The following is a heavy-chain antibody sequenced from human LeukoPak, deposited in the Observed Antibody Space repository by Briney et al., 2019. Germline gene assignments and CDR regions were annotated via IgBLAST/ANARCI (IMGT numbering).Heavy chain of an antibody. V-gene: IGHV4-39*07. Sequence: SETLSLTCTVSGGSISSSNYYWGWIRQPPGKGLEWIGSIYYSGSTYYNPSLKSRVTISVDTSKNQFSLKLSSVTAADTAVYYCARTTAITRFGIFDYWGQGTLVTVSS. CDR3: ARTTAITRFGIFDY. D-gene: IGHD2-21*02. CDR1: GGSISSSNYY. J-gene: IGHJ4*02. CDR2: IYYSGST.